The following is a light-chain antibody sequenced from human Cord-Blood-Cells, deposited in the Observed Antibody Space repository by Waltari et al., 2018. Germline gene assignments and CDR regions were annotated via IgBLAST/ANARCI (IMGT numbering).Light chain of an antibody. V-gene: IGLV1-51*02. CDR2: QKN. J-gene: IGLJ1*01. CDR1: GATTGNPY. CDR3: GTWDSSLSAYV. Sequence: VPTHLALVSRATRQQAINPCSALGATTGNPYVTWDQQLPGTGPKLLIYQKNKRPSGIPDRFSGSKSGTSATLGITGLQTGDEADYYCGTWDSSLSAYVFGTGTKVTVL.